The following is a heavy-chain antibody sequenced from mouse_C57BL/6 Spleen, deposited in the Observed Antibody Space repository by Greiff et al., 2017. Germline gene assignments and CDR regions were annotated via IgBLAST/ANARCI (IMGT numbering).Heavy chain of an antibody. CDR2: IYPGDGDT. D-gene: IGHD1-1*01. CDR1: GYAFSSYW. J-gene: IGHJ1*03. V-gene: IGHV1-80*01. Sequence: VKLQESGAELVKPGASVKISCKASGYAFSSYWMNWVKQRPGKGLEWIGQIYPGDGDTNYNGKFKGKATLTADKSSSTAYLQLSSLTSEDSAVYFCARDTTVVATGYWYFDVWGTGTTVTVSS. CDR3: ARDTTVVATGYWYFDV.